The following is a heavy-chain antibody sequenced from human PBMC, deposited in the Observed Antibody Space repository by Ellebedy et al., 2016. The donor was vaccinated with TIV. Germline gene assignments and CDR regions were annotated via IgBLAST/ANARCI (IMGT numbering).Heavy chain of an antibody. V-gene: IGHV4-59*01. CDR1: GDSITTAY. J-gene: IGHJ5*02. D-gene: IGHD5-24*01. CDR2: IYYRGNT. CDR3: ARDLMASGWFDP. Sequence: SETLSLTCTVSGDSITTAYWAWIRQPPGKGLEWIGYIYYRGNTNYNPSLKSRVTVSIDTSKNQISLNLSSVTAADTAVYYCARDLMASGWFDPWGQGTLVTVSS.